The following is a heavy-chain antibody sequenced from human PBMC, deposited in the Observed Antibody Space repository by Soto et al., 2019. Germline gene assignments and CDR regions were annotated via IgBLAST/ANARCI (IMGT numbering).Heavy chain of an antibody. CDR3: ARRGYSYGYSWFDP. Sequence: SETLSLTCAVYGGSFSGYYWSWIRQPPGKGLEWIGEINHSGSTNYNPSLKSRVTISVDTSKNQFSLKLSSVTAADTAVYYCARRGYSYGYSWFDPWGQGTLVTVSS. D-gene: IGHD5-18*01. J-gene: IGHJ5*02. CDR1: GGSFSGYY. V-gene: IGHV4-34*01. CDR2: INHSGST.